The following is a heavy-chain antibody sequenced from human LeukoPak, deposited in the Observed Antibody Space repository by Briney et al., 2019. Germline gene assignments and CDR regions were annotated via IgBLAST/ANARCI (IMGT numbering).Heavy chain of an antibody. J-gene: IGHJ4*02. CDR1: GGSISSYY. CDR2: IYYSGST. D-gene: IGHD6-19*01. V-gene: IGHV4-59*01. Sequence: KTSETLSLTCTVSGGSISSYYWSWIRQPPGKGLEWIGYIYYSGSTNYNPSLKSRVTISVDTSKNQFSLKLSSVTAADTAVYYCARRKRGGSGWLGTYYFDYWGQGTLVTVSS. CDR3: ARRKRGGSGWLGTYYFDY.